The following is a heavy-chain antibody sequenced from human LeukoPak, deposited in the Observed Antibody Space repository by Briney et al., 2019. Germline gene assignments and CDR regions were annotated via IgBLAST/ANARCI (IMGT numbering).Heavy chain of an antibody. CDR3: ARHESIGVYFDY. CDR2: IYYSGST. V-gene: IGHV4-39*01. Sequence: PSETLSLTCTVSGGSISSSSYYWGWIRQPPGTGLEWIGSIYYSGSTYYNPSLKSRVTISVDTSKNQFSLKLSSVTAADTAVYYCARHESIGVYFDYWGQGTLVTVSS. CDR1: GGSISSSSYY. J-gene: IGHJ4*02.